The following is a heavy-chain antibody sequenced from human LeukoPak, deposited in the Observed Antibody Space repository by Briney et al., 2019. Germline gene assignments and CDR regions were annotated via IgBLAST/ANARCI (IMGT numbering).Heavy chain of an antibody. D-gene: IGHD3-16*01. CDR1: GYTFTSYD. J-gene: IGHJ4*02. Sequence: GASVKVSCKASGYTFTSYDINWVRQATGQGLEWMGRMNPNSGNTGYAQKFQGRVTMTRNTSISTAYMELSSLRSEDTAVYYCARGLTYYDYVWGSLYYFDYWGQGTLVTVSS. CDR2: MNPNSGNT. V-gene: IGHV1-8*01. CDR3: ARGLTYYDYVWGSLYYFDY.